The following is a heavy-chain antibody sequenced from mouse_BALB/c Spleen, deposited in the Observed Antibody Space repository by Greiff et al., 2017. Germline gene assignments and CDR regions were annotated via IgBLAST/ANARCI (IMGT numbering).Heavy chain of an antibody. CDR3: ARSEWLLGMDY. CDR2: INPSNGRT. Sequence: VQLQQPGAELVKPGASVKLSCKASGYTFTSYWMHWVKQRPGQGLEWIGEINPSNGRTNYNEKFKSKATLTVDKSSSTAYMQLSSLTSEDSAVYYCARSEWLLGMDYWGQGTSVTVSS. CDR1: GYTFTSYW. D-gene: IGHD2-3*01. J-gene: IGHJ4*01. V-gene: IGHV1S81*02.